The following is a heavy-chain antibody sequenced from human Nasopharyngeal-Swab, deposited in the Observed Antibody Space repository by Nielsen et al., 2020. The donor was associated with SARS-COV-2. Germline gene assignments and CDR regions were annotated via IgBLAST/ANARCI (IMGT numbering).Heavy chain of an antibody. J-gene: IGHJ4*02. CDR2: FDPEDGET. D-gene: IGHD1-26*01. V-gene: IGHV1-24*01. Sequence: ASVKVSCKVSGYTLTELSMHWVRQAPGKGLEWMGGFDPEDGETIYAQKFQGRVTMTEDTSTDTAYMELSSLRSEDTAVYYCAREGKGVYSGSRRFDYWGQGTLVTVSS. CDR1: GYTLTELS. CDR3: AREGKGVYSGSRRFDY.